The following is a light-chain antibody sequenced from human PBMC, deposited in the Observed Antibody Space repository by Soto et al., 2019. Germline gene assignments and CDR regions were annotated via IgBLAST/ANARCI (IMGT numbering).Light chain of an antibody. V-gene: IGKV3-20*01. Sequence: ENVLTQSPGTLSLSPGARATLSCRASQSVTGTYLAWYQHKPGQAPRLLIYGASSRAAGTPDRFSGSGSGTDFTLTISRLEPEDVAVYYCQQYSSSPLTFGQGTKVDIK. CDR3: QQYSSSPLT. CDR2: GAS. J-gene: IGKJ1*01. CDR1: QSVTGTY.